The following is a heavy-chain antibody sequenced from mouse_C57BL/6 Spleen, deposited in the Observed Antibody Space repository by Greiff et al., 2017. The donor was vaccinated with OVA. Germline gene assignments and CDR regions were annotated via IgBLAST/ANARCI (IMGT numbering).Heavy chain of an antibody. CDR3: ARGTTVVAQDYYAMDY. J-gene: IGHJ4*01. CDR2: IYPGSGST. D-gene: IGHD1-1*01. CDR1: GYTFTSYW. Sequence: QVQLQQPGAELVKPGASVKMSCKASGYTFTSYWITWVKQRPGQGLEWIGDIYPGSGSTNYNEKFKSKATLTVDTSSSTAYMQLRSLTSEDSAVYDCARGTTVVAQDYYAMDYWGQGTSVTVSS. V-gene: IGHV1-55*01.